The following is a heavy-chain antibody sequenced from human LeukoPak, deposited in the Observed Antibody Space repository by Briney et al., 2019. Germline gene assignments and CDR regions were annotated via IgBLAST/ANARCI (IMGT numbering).Heavy chain of an antibody. V-gene: IGHV4-39*01. CDR3: ARFHSY. Sequence: SETLSLTCTVSGGSISSSCYYWGWIRQPPGKGLEWIGSIYHSGSTYYNPSLKSRVTISVDTSKNQFSLNLRSVIATDTAVYYCARFHSYWGQGTLVTVSS. J-gene: IGHJ4*02. CDR2: IYHSGST. CDR1: GGSISSSCYY.